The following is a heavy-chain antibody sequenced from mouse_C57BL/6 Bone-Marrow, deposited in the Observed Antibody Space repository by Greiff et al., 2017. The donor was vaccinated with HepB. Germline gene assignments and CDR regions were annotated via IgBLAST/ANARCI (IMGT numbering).Heavy chain of an antibody. CDR3: TRDFY. CDR1: GYTFTDYE. V-gene: IGHV1-15*01. Sequence: QVQLQQSGAELVRPGASVTLSCKASGYTFTDYEMHWVKQTPVPGLEWIGTLDPETGGNAYNQKFKGKAILTADKSSRTAYMELRSLTYEESAVYYCTRDFYCGQGTRVTVSA. J-gene: IGHJ3*01. CDR2: LDPETGGN.